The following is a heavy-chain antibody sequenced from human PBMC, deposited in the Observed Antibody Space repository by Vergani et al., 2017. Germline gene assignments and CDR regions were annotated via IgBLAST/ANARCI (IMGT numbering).Heavy chain of an antibody. V-gene: IGHV3-33*05. CDR3: ARETRDTPSSLDY. CDR2: ISNDGGNK. D-gene: IGHD5-24*01. CDR1: GFIFSSHG. Sequence: QVQLVEWGGGVVQPGGSLRLSCTASGFIFSSHGMHWVRQAPGKGLEWVAVISNDGGNKYYADSVKGRFTISKDISKNTLYLQMNSLRGDDTAVYYCARETRDTPSSLDYWGQGTLVTVSS. J-gene: IGHJ4*02.